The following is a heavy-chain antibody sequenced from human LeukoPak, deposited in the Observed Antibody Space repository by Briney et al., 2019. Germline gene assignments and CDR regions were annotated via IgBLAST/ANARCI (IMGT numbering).Heavy chain of an antibody. V-gene: IGHV1-18*01. CDR3: ARDLGDFDSSAFDI. D-gene: IGHD2-21*01. CDR1: GYTFTSYG. Sequence: GASVKVSCKASGYTFTSYGISWVRQAPGQGLEWVGWISAYNGNTNYAQKLQGRVTMTTDTSTSTAYMELRSLRSDDTAVYYCARDLGDFDSSAFDIWGQGTMVTVSS. CDR2: ISAYNGNT. J-gene: IGHJ3*02.